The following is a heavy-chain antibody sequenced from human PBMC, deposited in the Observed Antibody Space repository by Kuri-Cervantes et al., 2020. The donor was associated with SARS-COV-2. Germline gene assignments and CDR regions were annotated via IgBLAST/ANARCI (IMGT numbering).Heavy chain of an antibody. V-gene: IGHV1-2*02. J-gene: IGHJ4*02. CDR3: ARDPSYDFWSGSGFDY. D-gene: IGHD3-3*01. Sequence: ASVKVSCKASGYTFTGYYMHWVRQAPGQGLEWMGWINPNSGGTNYAQKFQGRVTMTRDTSTSTVYMELSSLRSEDTAVYYCARDPSYDFWSGSGFDYWGQGTLVTVSS. CDR2: INPNSGGT. CDR1: GYTFTGYY.